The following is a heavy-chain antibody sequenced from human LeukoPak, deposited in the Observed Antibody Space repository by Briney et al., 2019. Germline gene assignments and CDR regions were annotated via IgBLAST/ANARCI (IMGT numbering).Heavy chain of an antibody. J-gene: IGHJ6*03. CDR1: GYTFTSYD. CDR3: ERGQLLRFLEWLPWGDYYYMDV. D-gene: IGHD3-3*01. V-gene: IGHV1-8*01. CDR2: MNPNSGNT. Sequence: ASVKVSCKASGYTFTSYDINWVRQATGQGLEWMGWMNPNSGNTGYAQKFQGRVTMTRNTSISTAYMELSSLRSEDTAVYYCERGQLLRFLEWLPWGDYYYMDVWGKGTTVTVSS.